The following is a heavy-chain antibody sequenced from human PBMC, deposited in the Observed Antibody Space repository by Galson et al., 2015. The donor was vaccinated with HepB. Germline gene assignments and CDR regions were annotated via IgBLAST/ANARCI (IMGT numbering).Heavy chain of an antibody. CDR2: IIPIFGTA. J-gene: IGHJ6*02. D-gene: IGHD2-15*01. CDR3: ARVSTNYCSGGSCYSGGPPYYYYGMDV. CDR1: GGTFSSYA. V-gene: IGHV1-69*13. Sequence: SVKVSCKASGGTFSSYAISWVRQAPGQGLEWMGGIIPIFGTANYAQKFQGRVTITADESTSTAHMELSSLRSEDTAVYYCARVSTNYCSGGSCYSGGPPYYYYGMDVWGQGTTVTVSS.